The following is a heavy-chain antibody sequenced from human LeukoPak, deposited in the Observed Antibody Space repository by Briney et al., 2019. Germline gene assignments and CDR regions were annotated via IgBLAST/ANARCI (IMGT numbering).Heavy chain of an antibody. D-gene: IGHD3-3*01. CDR3: ATSRRVIFGVVARY. Sequence: GASVKVSCKVSGYTLTELSMHWVRQAPGKGLGWMGGFDPEDGETIYAQRFQGGVTMTENTSTDTAYMELSSLRSEDTAVYYCATSRRVIFGVVARYWGQGTLVTVSS. J-gene: IGHJ4*02. CDR2: FDPEDGET. CDR1: GYTLTELS. V-gene: IGHV1-24*01.